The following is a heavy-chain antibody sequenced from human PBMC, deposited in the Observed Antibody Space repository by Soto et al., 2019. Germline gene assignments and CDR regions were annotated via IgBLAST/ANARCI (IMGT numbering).Heavy chain of an antibody. J-gene: IGHJ4*02. Sequence: PGGSLRLSCAASGFTFSSYAMHWVRQAPGKGLEWVAVISYDGSNKYYADSVKGRFTISRDNSKNTLYLQMNSLRAEDTAVYYCARASLDFDWLLPFDYWGQGTLVTAPQ. V-gene: IGHV3-30-3*01. CDR1: GFTFSSYA. D-gene: IGHD3-9*01. CDR3: ARASLDFDWLLPFDY. CDR2: ISYDGSNK.